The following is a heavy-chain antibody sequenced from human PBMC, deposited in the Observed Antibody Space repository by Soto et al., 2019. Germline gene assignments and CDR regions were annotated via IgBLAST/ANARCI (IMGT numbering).Heavy chain of an antibody. CDR3: APEKAWLHEYGDYNDY. CDR2: IVVGSGNT. D-gene: IGHD3-22*01. V-gene: IGHV1-58*01. CDR1: GFTFTSSA. J-gene: IGHJ4*02. Sequence: GASVKVSCKASGFTFTSSAVQWVRQARGQRLEWIGWIVVGSGNTNYAQKFQERVTITRDMSTSTAYMELRSLRSEDTAVYYCAPEKAWLHEYGDYNDYWGQVNLVTVSP.